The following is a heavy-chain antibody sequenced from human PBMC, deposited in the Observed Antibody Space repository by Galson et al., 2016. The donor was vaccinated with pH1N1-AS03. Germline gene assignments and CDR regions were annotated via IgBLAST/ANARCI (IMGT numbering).Heavy chain of an antibody. Sequence: SLRLSCAASGFTFNTYTMHWVRQAPGKGLEWVAVISYDGSYKYSADSVKGRFTISRDNSTNTLYLQMNSLRAEDTALYYCARDLGDYYDSSGNFDYWGQGTLVTVSS. J-gene: IGHJ4*02. CDR3: ARDLGDYYDSSGNFDY. V-gene: IGHV3-30*04. CDR1: GFTFNTYT. CDR2: ISYDGSYK. D-gene: IGHD3-22*01.